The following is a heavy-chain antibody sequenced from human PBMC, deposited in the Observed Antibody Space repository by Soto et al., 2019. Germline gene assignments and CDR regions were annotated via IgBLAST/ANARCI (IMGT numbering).Heavy chain of an antibody. CDR1: GFTFSSYA. V-gene: IGHV3-30-3*01. D-gene: IGHD2-2*01. CDR2: ISYDGSNK. Sequence: PGGSLRLSCAASGFTFSSYAMHWVRQAPGKGLEWVAVISYDGSNKYYADSVKGRFTISRGNSKNTLYLQMNSLRAEDTAVYYCARDPRLYCISTSCYRYGGMDVWGQGTTVTVSS. CDR3: ARDPRLYCISTSCYRYGGMDV. J-gene: IGHJ6*02.